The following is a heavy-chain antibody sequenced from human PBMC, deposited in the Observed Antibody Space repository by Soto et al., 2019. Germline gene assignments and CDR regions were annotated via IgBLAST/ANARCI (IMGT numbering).Heavy chain of an antibody. CDR1: GYTFTGYY. J-gene: IGHJ6*03. CDR3: ARGARVLRFLGWLFPRYYYYYMDV. CDR2: INPNSGGT. V-gene: IGHV1-2*04. Sequence: ASVKVSCKASGYTFTGYYMHWVRQAPGQGLEWMGWINPNSGGTNYAQKFQGWVTMTRDTSISTAYMELSRLRSDDTAVYYCARGARVLRFLGWLFPRYYYYYMDVWGKGTTVTVSS. D-gene: IGHD3-3*01.